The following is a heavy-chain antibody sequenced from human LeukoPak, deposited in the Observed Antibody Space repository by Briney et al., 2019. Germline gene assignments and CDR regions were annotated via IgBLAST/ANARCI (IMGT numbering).Heavy chain of an antibody. D-gene: IGHD5-24*01. CDR1: GYTFTGYY. J-gene: IGHJ4*02. Sequence: ASVKVSCKASGYTFTGYYMHWVRQAPGQGLEWMGWINPNSGGTNYAQKFQGRVTMTRDTSISTAYMELSRLRSDDTAVYYCARSGRDRRDGYKFFDYWGQGTLVTVPS. V-gene: IGHV1-2*02. CDR3: ARSGRDRRDGYKFFDY. CDR2: INPNSGGT.